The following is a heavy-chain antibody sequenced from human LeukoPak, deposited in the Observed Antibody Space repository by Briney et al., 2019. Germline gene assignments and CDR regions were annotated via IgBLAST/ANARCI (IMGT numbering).Heavy chain of an antibody. J-gene: IGHJ4*02. CDR3: ARGRGYSYGYYFDY. V-gene: IGHV1-69*13. CDR2: IIPIFGTA. Sequence: ASVQVSCKASGGTFSSYAISWVRQAPGQGLEWMGGIIPIFGTANYAQKFQGRVTITADESTSTAYMELSSLRSEDTAVYYCARGRGYSYGYYFDYWGQGTLVTVSS. CDR1: GGTFSSYA. D-gene: IGHD5-18*01.